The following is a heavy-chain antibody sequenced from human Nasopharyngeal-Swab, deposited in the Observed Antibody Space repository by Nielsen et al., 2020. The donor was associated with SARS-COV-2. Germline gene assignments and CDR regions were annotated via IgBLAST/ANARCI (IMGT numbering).Heavy chain of an antibody. CDR1: GFTFSSYA. J-gene: IGHJ6*02. D-gene: IGHD3-10*01. CDR2: ISGSGGST. CDR3: ATGFAITMVRGVRYYYYGMDV. Sequence: GGSLRLSCAASGFTFSSYAMSWVRQAPGKGLEWVSAISGSGGSTYYADSVKGRFTISRDNSKNTLYLQMNSLRAEDTAVYYCATGFAITMVRGVRYYYYGMDVWGQGTTVTVSS. V-gene: IGHV3-23*01.